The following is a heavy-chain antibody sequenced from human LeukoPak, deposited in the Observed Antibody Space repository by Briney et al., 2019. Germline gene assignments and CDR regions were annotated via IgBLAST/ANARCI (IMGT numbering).Heavy chain of an antibody. CDR1: GGSISSSSYY. CDR3: ASPELRYFDWLFRFPGYFDY. J-gene: IGHJ4*02. CDR2: IYYSGST. V-gene: IGHV4-39*01. D-gene: IGHD3-9*01. Sequence: SETLSLTCTVSGGSISSSSYYWGRIRQPPGKGLEWIGSIYYSGSTYYNPSLKSRVTISVDTSKNQFSLKLSSVTAADTAVYYCASPELRYFDWLFRFPGYFDYWGQGTLVTVSS.